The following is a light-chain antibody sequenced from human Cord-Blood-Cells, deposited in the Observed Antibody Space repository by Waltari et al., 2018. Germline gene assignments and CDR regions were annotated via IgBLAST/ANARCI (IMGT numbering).Light chain of an antibody. CDR2: WNN. CDR3: AAWDDSLSGL. J-gene: IGLJ2*01. Sequence: QSVLTQPPSASGTPGQRVTISCSGSSSNIGSNYVYWYQQLPGTAPKLLNYWNNRRPSGVPDRFSGSKSGTSASLAISGLRSEDEADYYCAAWDDSLSGLFGGGTKLTVL. V-gene: IGLV1-47*01. CDR1: SSNIGSNY.